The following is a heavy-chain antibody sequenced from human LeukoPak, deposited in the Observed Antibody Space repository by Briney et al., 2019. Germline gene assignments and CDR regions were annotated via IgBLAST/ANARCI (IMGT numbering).Heavy chain of an antibody. D-gene: IGHD3-22*01. J-gene: IGHJ5*02. Sequence: SVKVSCKASGGTFSSYAISWVRQAPGQGLEWMGRIIPILGIANYAQKFQGRVTITADKSTSTAYMELSSLRSEDTAVYYCASDRFRYYDSSGYFTTPWGQGTLVTVSS. CDR1: GGTFSSYA. V-gene: IGHV1-69*04. CDR3: ASDRFRYYDSSGYFTTP. CDR2: IIPILGIA.